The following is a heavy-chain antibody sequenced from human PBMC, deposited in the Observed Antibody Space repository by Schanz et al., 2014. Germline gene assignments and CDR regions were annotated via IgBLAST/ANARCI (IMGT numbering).Heavy chain of an antibody. D-gene: IGHD3-3*01. CDR3: ARDKGGYYPFDY. J-gene: IGHJ4*02. Sequence: VQLVESGGGVVQPGRSLRLSCAASGFTFRSFGMHWVRQAPGKGLEWVANIKQDESERSYVDSVKGRFTISRDNAKNSLYLQMNSLRAEDTAVYYCARDKGGYYPFDYWGQGTLVTVSS. CDR2: IKQDESER. CDR1: GFTFRSFG. V-gene: IGHV3-7*01.